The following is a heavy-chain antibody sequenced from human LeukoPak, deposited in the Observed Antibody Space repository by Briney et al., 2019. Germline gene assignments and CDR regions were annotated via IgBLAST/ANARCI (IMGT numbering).Heavy chain of an antibody. CDR3: ATDPDSGGWSTFDY. V-gene: IGHV3-74*01. CDR2: INSDGSAT. Sequence: PGGSLRLACADSGFAFRRNWMHWVRQAPGKGLVGGSRINSDGSATHYADSVKGRFTISRDHAKNTLYLQMNSLRAEDTAVYYCATDPDSGGWSTFDYWGQGTLVTISS. J-gene: IGHJ4*02. D-gene: IGHD6-19*01. CDR1: GFAFRRNW.